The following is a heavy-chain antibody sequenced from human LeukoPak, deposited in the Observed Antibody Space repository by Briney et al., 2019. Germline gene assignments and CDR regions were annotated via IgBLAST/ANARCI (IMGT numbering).Heavy chain of an antibody. CDR3: APSSSGYYVHFDY. D-gene: IGHD3-22*01. Sequence: GGALRLSCAASGFTFSSYTMHWVRQAPGKGLEWVAVISYDGGNKYYADSVKGRFTISRDNSKNTLYLQMNSLRADDTAVYYCAPSSSGYYVHFDYWGQGTLVTVSS. J-gene: IGHJ4*02. CDR1: GFTFSSYT. CDR2: ISYDGGNK. V-gene: IGHV3-30*04.